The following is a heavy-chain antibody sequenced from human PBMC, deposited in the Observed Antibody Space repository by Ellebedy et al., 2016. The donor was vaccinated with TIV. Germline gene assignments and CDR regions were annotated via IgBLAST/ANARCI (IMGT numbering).Heavy chain of an antibody. V-gene: IGHV4-59*08. Sequence: ESLKISXVASGFTFSSYWMHWIRQAPGKGLEWIGYIHYSGNTTYNPSFKSRVTMSVDTSNNQFSLKLSSVTAADTAVYYCAKYCNGGNCYAGTFDSWGQGTLITVSS. CDR3: AKYCNGGNCYAGTFDS. D-gene: IGHD2-15*01. CDR1: GFTFSSYW. J-gene: IGHJ4*02. CDR2: IHYSGNT.